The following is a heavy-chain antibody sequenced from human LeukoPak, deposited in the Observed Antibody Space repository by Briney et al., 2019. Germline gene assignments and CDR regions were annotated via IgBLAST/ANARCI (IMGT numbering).Heavy chain of an antibody. Sequence: GRSLRLSCAASGVIFEDYAMHWVRQAPGKGLEWVSGISWNGGNIDYADSVKGRFTISRDNAKKSLYLQMNSLRAEDTAVYYCARDRGDTAMGLDYWGQETLVTVSS. J-gene: IGHJ4*02. D-gene: IGHD5-18*01. CDR2: ISWNGGNI. V-gene: IGHV3-9*01. CDR1: GVIFEDYA. CDR3: ARDRGDTAMGLDY.